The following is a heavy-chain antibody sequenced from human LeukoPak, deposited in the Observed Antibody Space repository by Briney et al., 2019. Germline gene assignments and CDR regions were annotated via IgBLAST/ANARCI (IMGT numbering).Heavy chain of an antibody. CDR1: GFTFSTFA. V-gene: IGHV3-23*01. CDR3: AREIAVAGAAYFDY. CDR2: IFPSGGEI. J-gene: IGHJ4*02. D-gene: IGHD6-19*01. Sequence: PGGSLRLSCAASGFTFSTFAMIWVRQPPGKGLEWVSSIFPSGGEIHYADSVRGRFTISRDNSKNTLYLQMNSLRAEDTAVYYCAREIAVAGAAYFDYWGQGTLVTVSS.